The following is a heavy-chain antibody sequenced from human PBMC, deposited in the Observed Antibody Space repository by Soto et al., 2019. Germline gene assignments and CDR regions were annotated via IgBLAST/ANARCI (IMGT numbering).Heavy chain of an antibody. CDR3: ARARVPYSSPCYRYDYYGMNI. CDR1: GDSISSSSYY. J-gene: IGHJ6*02. CDR2: IHYSGNT. Sequence: QVQLQESGPGLVKPSQTLSLTCTVSGDSISSSSYYWSWIRQHPGKGLEWIGYIHYSGNTRYNTSLQIRLTISVDTSKNQFSLMLSSLTAADTALYFCARARVPYSSPCYRYDYYGMNIWGQGTTVTVSS. V-gene: IGHV4-31*03. D-gene: IGHD6-13*01.